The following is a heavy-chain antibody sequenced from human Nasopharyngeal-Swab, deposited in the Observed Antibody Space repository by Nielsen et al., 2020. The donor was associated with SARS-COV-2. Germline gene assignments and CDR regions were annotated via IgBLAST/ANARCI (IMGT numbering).Heavy chain of an antibody. Sequence: ASVKVSCKASGYTFTSYGISWVRQAPGQGLEWMGWISAYNGNTNYAQKLQGRVTMTTDTSTSTAYMELRSLRSDDTAVYYCARAGRYYYDSSGYYYDYYYYMDVWGKGTTVTVSS. CDR1: GYTFTSYG. D-gene: IGHD3-22*01. CDR3: ARAGRYYYDSSGYYYDYYYYMDV. J-gene: IGHJ6*03. CDR2: ISAYNGNT. V-gene: IGHV1-18*01.